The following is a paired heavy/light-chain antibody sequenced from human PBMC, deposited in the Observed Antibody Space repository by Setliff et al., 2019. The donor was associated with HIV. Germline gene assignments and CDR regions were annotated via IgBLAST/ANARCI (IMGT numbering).Light chain of an antibody. CDR2: WAS. Sequence: DIVMTQSPDSLAVSLGERATINCKSSQSVLYSSINKNYLAWYQQKPGQPPKLLIYWASTRESGVPDRFSGSGSGTHFTLTISSLQAEDVAVYYCQQYYSTPWTFGQGTKVEIK. CDR1: QSVLYSSINKNY. V-gene: IGKV4-1*01. J-gene: IGKJ1*01. CDR3: QQYYSTPWT.
Heavy chain of an antibody. CDR1: GFTFSSYS. D-gene: IGHD3-10*01. J-gene: IGHJ4*02. V-gene: IGHV3-30-3*01. CDR2: ISYDGNNK. Sequence: QVQLVESGGGVVQPGRSLRLSCAASGFTFSSYSIHWVRQAPGKGLEWLSVISYDGNNKYYADSVKGRFTLSRDNSKNTLYLQMNSLRADDTALYYCARGGDASGIYSYSLYWGQGTLVTVSS. CDR3: ARGGDASGIYSYSLY.